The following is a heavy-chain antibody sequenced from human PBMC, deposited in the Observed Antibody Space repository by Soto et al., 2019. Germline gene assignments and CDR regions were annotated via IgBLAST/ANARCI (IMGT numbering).Heavy chain of an antibody. V-gene: IGHV4-39*01. D-gene: IGHD1-20*01. CDR3: ASAQKGYNWNYFDH. CDR2: VFYTGFT. Sequence: SETLSLTCAVSGGSISGSYYYWGWLRQSPGRGPEWIGSVFYTGFTSYNPSLESRVSVSVDTSKNQFSLKVSAVTAADTAVYYCASAQKGYNWNYFDHWGQGALVTVSS. J-gene: IGHJ4*02. CDR1: GGSISGSYYY.